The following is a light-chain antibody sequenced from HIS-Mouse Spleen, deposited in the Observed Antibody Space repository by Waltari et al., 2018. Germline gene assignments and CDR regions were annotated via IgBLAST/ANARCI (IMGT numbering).Light chain of an antibody. CDR1: NIGRKS. V-gene: IGLV3-21*02. CDR3: QVWDSSSDHYV. Sequence: SYVLTQPPSVSVAPGQTARITCWGNNIGRKSVHWYQKKPGQAPVLVVFDDSERPSGIHEGFSGSKSGNTATLDIRRVEAGDESDYYCQVWDSSSDHYVFGTGTKVHGL. J-gene: IGLJ1*01. CDR2: DDS.